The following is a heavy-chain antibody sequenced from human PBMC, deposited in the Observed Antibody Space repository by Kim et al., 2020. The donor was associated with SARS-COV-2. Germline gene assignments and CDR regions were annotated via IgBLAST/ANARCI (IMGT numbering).Heavy chain of an antibody. J-gene: IGHJ5*02. CDR1: GYTFTSYD. V-gene: IGHV1-8*01. D-gene: IGHD3-10*01. CDR2: MNPNSGNT. CDR3: AREATMVRGVSYVHWFDP. Sequence: ASVKVSCKASGYTFTSYDINWVRQATGQGLEWMGWMNPNSGNTGYAQKFQGRVTMTRNTSISTAYMELSSLRSEDTAVYYCAREATMVRGVSYVHWFDPWGQGTLVTVSS.